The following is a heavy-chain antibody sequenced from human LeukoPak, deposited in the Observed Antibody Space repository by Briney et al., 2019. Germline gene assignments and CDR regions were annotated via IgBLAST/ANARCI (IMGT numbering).Heavy chain of an antibody. V-gene: IGHV3-33*01. CDR3: AREASGYYRDF. CDR2: IWHDGSTQ. CDR1: GFTFGSYG. J-gene: IGHJ4*02. D-gene: IGHD3-3*01. Sequence: PGRSLRLSCEASGFTFGSYGMHWVRQAPGKGLEWVAIIWHDGSTQLYADSVKGRFIITRDDSKNTLYLEMNSLRVEDTAVYYCAREASGYYRDFWGQGTLVIVSS.